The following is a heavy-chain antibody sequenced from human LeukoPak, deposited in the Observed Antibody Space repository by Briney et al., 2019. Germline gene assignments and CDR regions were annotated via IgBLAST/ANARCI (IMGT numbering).Heavy chain of an antibody. Sequence: PGGSLRLSCAASGFTFSSYGMHWVRRAPGKGLEWVAVIWYDGSKKYYPDSVKGRFTISRDNSKNTLYLQMNSLRAEDTAVYYCARDLTLDVFDIWGQGTMVTVSS. CDR1: GFTFSSYG. J-gene: IGHJ3*02. CDR3: ARDLTLDVFDI. CDR2: IWYDGSKK. V-gene: IGHV3-33*01. D-gene: IGHD1-14*01.